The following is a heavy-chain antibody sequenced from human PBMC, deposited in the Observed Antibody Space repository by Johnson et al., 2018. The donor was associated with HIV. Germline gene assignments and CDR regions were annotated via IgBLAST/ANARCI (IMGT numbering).Heavy chain of an antibody. Sequence: EVQLVESGGGLVQPGGSLRVSCAASGFTVSSNYMSWVRQAPGKGLEWVSVIYSGGSTYYADSVKGRYTISRDNSKNTLYLQMNSLRADDTAVYYCARAYSYGAFDIWGQGTRVTVSS. CDR2: IYSGGST. CDR3: ARAYSYGAFDI. CDR1: GFTVSSNY. D-gene: IGHD5-18*01. J-gene: IGHJ3*02. V-gene: IGHV3-66*01.